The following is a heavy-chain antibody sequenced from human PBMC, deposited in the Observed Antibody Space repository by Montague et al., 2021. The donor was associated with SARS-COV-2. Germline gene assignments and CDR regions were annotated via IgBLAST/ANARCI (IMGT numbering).Heavy chain of an antibody. CDR3: ARDTDSGSYWDAFDI. D-gene: IGHD1-26*01. J-gene: IGHJ3*02. Sequence: SLRLSCPASGFTFSSYWMHWVRQAPGKGLVWVSRISSDGSGTTYXDSVKGRFTISRDNAKNTLYLQMNSLRAEDTAVYYCARDTDSGSYWDAFDIWGQGTMVTVSS. CDR1: GFTFSSYW. V-gene: IGHV3-74*01. CDR2: ISSDGSGT.